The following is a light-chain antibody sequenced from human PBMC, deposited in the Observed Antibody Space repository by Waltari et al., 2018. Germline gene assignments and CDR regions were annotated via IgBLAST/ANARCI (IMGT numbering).Light chain of an antibody. J-gene: IGKJ1*01. Sequence: DIQMTQSPSTLSTSVGDRVTITCRAGQSIKSWLAWYQQKPGKAPKLLIYKASSLESGVPSRFSGSESGTEFTLSISGLQPDDFASYYCQQYDTYPWTFGQGTKVEIK. CDR2: KAS. V-gene: IGKV1-5*03. CDR3: QQYDTYPWT. CDR1: QSIKSW.